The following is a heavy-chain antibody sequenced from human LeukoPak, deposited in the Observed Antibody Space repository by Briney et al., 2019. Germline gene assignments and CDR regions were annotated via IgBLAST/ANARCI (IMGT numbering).Heavy chain of an antibody. D-gene: IGHD3-16*02. J-gene: IGHJ4*02. CDR1: GYTLTELS. V-gene: IGHV1-24*01. CDR2: FDPEDGET. CDR3: ATGSIRLGEFSLGY. Sequence: ASVKVSCKVSGYTLTELSMHWVRQAPGKGLEWMGGFDPEDGETVYAQRFQGRVTMTEDTSTDTAYMELSSLRSEDTAVYYCATGSIRLGEFSLGYWGQGTLVTVSS.